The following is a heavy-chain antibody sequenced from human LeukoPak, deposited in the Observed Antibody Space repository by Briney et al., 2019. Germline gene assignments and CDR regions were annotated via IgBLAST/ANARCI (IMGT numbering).Heavy chain of an antibody. CDR2: MKGDSGNT. J-gene: IGHJ4*02. D-gene: IGHD5-18*01. CDR3: ARDLGYSYGPTFDY. V-gene: IGHV1-8*01. CDR1: GYTFTDYH. Sequence: ASVKVSCKASGYTFTDYHINWVRQATGQGLEWVGWMKGDSGNTRYAQKFQGRVTMTRDTAISTAYMELSSLRSDDTAVYYCARDLGYSYGPTFDYWGQGTLVTVSS.